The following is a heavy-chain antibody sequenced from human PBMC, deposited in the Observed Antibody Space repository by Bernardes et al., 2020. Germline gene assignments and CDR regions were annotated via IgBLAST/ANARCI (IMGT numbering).Heavy chain of an antibody. Sequence: SETLSLTCAVYGGSFSGYYWSWIRQPPGKGLEWIGEINHSGSTNYNPSLKSRVTISVDTSKNQFSLKLSSVTAADTAVYYCARGPNRLAFPYYYYGMDVWGQETTGTVSS. V-gene: IGHV4-34*01. J-gene: IGHJ6*02. CDR1: GGSFSGYY. CDR2: INHSGST. CDR3: ARGPNRLAFPYYYYGMDV.